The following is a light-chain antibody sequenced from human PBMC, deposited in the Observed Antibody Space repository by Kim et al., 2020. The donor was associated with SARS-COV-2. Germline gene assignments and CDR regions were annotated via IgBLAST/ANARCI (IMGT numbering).Light chain of an antibody. J-gene: IGKJ2*01. Sequence: FSPVGRATLSCRASQSVSSYLAWYQQKPGQAPRLLIYDASNRATGIPARFSGSGSGTDFTLTISSLEPEDFAVYYCQQRSNWPPWAFGQGTKLEI. CDR2: DAS. V-gene: IGKV3-11*01. CDR1: QSVSSY. CDR3: QQRSNWPPWA.